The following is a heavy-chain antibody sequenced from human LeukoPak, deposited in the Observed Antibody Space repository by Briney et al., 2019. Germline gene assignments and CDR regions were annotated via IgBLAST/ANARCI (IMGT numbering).Heavy chain of an antibody. CDR3: ARYSSSWYYFDY. D-gene: IGHD6-13*01. J-gene: IGHJ4*02. CDR2: ICYSGST. Sequence: PSETLSLTCTVSGGSVSSYCWSWIRQPPGKGLEWIGYICYSGSTKYNPSLKSRITISLDTSKKQFSLNLRSVTAADTAVYYCARYSSSWYYFDYWGRGTLVTVSS. CDR1: GGSVSSYC. V-gene: IGHV4-59*08.